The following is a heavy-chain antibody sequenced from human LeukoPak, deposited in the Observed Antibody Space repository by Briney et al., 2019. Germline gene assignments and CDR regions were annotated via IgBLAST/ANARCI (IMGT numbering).Heavy chain of an antibody. CDR2: IIPIFGTA. CDR1: GYTFTKYY. CDR3: ARAKVYYYYMDV. Sequence: ASVKVSCKASGYTFTKYYIHWVRQAPGQGLEWMGGIIPIFGTANYAQKFQGRVTITADKSTSTAYMELSSLRSEDTAVYYCARAKVYYYYMDVWGKGTTVTVSS. V-gene: IGHV1-69*06. J-gene: IGHJ6*03.